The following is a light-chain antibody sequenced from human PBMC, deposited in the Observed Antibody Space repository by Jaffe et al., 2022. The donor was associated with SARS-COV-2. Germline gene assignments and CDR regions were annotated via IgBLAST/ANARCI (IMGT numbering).Light chain of an antibody. CDR1: SLRSSY. V-gene: IGLV3-19*01. CDR2: GKN. Sequence: SSELTQDPAVSVALGQTVRITCQGDSLRSSYASWYQQKPGQAPVLVVFGKNKRPSGIPDRFSGSSSGNTASLIITGAQAEDEADYYCNSRDSSGNHLVFGGGTKVTVL. CDR3: NSRDSSGNHLV. J-gene: IGLJ2*01.